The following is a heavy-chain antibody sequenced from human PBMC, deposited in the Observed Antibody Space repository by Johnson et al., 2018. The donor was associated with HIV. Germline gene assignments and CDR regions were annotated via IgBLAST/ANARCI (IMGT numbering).Heavy chain of an antibody. D-gene: IGHD3-3*01. CDR3: ARDALLRFLEWFI. Sequence: QVQLVESGGGVVQPGESLRLSCVASGFTFSSYGMHWVRQAPGKGLEWVAFIRYDGSNKHYADSVKGRFTISRDNSKNTLYLQMNSLRVEDTAVYYCARDALLRFLEWFIWGQGTMVTVSS. CDR2: IRYDGSNK. V-gene: IGHV3-30*02. J-gene: IGHJ3*02. CDR1: GFTFSSYG.